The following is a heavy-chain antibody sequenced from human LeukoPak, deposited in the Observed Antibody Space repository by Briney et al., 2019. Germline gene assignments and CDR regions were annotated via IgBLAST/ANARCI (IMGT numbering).Heavy chain of an antibody. V-gene: IGHV4-61*02. D-gene: IGHD1-26*01. Sequence: SQTLSLTCTVSGGSISSGGYYWSWIRQPAGKGLEWIGRIYTSGSTNYNPSLKSRVTMSVDTSKNQFSLKLSSVTAADTAVYYCARVAGSYYGLYYFDYWGQGTLVTVSS. J-gene: IGHJ4*02. CDR1: GGSISSGGYY. CDR2: IYTSGST. CDR3: ARVAGSYYGLYYFDY.